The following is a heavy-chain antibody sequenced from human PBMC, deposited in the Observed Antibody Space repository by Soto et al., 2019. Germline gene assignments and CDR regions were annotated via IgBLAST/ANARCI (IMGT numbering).Heavy chain of an antibody. J-gene: IGHJ4*02. V-gene: IGHV3-23*01. CDR1: GLTFRNHA. CDR3: VSWVSPPFEY. Sequence: EVQLLESGGGLVQPGGSLRLSCAVSGLTFRNHAMSWVRQAPGKGLEWVSTIAPIGYSTHDAGSVEGRFTISRDDSKSTLDLQMNSLIDDATAVYYCVSWVSPPFEYWGQGPLVSVSS. D-gene: IGHD2-8*01. CDR2: IAPIGYST.